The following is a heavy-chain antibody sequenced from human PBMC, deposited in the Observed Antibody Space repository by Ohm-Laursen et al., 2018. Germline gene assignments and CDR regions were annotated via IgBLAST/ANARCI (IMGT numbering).Heavy chain of an antibody. D-gene: IGHD4-17*01. J-gene: IGHJ6*02. CDR1: GYTFTSYD. CDR2: FDPEDGET. Sequence: SVKVSCKASGYTFTSYDINWVRQATGQGLEWMGGFDPEDGETIYAQKFQGRVTMTEDTSTDTAYMELSSLRSEDTAVYYCATESPTVTTPRYGMDVWGQGTTVTVSS. V-gene: IGHV1-24*01. CDR3: ATESPTVTTPRYGMDV.